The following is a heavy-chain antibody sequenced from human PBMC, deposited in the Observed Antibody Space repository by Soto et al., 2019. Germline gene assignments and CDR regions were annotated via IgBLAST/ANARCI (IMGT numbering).Heavy chain of an antibody. Sequence: QVQLQESGPGLVKPSETLSRTCTVSGGSIISYYWSLIRQPPGKGLEWIGYIYYSGSTNYNPSLKSRVTITVDTANNQFSLQLSSVTAADTAVYYCAREDYGMDVWGQGTTVTVSS. V-gene: IGHV4-59*01. J-gene: IGHJ6*02. CDR2: IYYSGST. CDR1: GGSIISYY. CDR3: AREDYGMDV.